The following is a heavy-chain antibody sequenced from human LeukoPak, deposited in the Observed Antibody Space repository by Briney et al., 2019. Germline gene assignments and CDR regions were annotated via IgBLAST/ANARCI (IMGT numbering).Heavy chain of an antibody. Sequence: NRGESLKISCKGSGYSFTSYWIGWVRQMPGKGLEWMGIIYPGDSDTTYSPSFQGQVTISADKSINTAYLQWSGLRASDTAIYYCARQKSSNDPFDFWGQGTLVTVSS. CDR1: GYSFTSYW. V-gene: IGHV5-51*01. CDR3: ARQKSSNDPFDF. J-gene: IGHJ4*02. CDR2: IYPGDSDT. D-gene: IGHD6-6*01.